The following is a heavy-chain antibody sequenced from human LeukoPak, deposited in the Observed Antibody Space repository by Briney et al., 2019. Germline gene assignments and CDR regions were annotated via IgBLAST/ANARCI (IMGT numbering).Heavy chain of an antibody. Sequence: PGGSLRLSCAASGITFSYAMSWVRQAPGKGLEWVSAISGSGGSTYYADSVKGRFTISRNNSKNMLYLQMNSLRAEDTAVYYCANYGGGSSWYYWFDTWGQGTLVTVSS. J-gene: IGHJ5*02. D-gene: IGHD6-13*01. V-gene: IGHV3-23*01. CDR3: ANYGGGSSWYYWFDT. CDR2: ISGSGGST. CDR1: GITFSYA.